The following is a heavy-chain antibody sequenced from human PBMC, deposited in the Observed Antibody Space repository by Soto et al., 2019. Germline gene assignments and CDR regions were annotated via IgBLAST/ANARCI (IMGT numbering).Heavy chain of an antibody. CDR2: MNPNSGNT. V-gene: IGHV1-8*01. CDR1: GYTFTSYD. D-gene: IGHD2-2*01. Sequence: ASVKVSCKASGYTFTSYDINWVRQVTGQGLEWMGWMNPNSGNTGYAQKFQGRVTMTRNTSISTAYMELSSLRSEDTAVYYCARRSTALLPHYHHYYMDVRGKGTTVTVS. CDR3: ARRSTALLPHYHHYYMDV. J-gene: IGHJ6*03.